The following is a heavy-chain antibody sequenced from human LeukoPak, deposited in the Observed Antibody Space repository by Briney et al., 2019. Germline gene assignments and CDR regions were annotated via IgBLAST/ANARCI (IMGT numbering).Heavy chain of an antibody. J-gene: IGHJ4*02. V-gene: IGHV4-34*01. Sequence: SETLSLTCAVYGGSFSGYYWSWIRQPPGKGLEWIGEINHSGSTNYNPSLKSRVTISVDTSKNQFSLKLSSVTAADTAVYYCARDYYDSRGYYYFDYWGQGTLVTVSS. CDR2: INHSGST. CDR3: ARDYYDSRGYYYFDY. D-gene: IGHD3-22*01. CDR1: GGSFSGYY.